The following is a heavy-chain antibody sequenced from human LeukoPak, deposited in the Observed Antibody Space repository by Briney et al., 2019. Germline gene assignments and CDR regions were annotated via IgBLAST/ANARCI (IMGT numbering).Heavy chain of an antibody. CDR2: IYYSGST. Sequence: PSETLSLTCTVSGGSISSYYWSWIRQPPGKGLEWIGYIYYSGSTNYNPSLKSRATISVDTSKNQFSLKLTSVTAADTAVYYCARSAFAEGYFDLWGRGTLVTASS. CDR3: ARSAFAEGYFDL. CDR1: GGSISSYY. V-gene: IGHV4-59*12. J-gene: IGHJ2*01.